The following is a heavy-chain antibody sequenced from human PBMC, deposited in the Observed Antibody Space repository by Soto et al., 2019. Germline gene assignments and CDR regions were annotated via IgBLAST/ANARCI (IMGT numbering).Heavy chain of an antibody. J-gene: IGHJ5*02. V-gene: IGHV6-1*01. D-gene: IGHD6-13*01. Sequence: SQTLSLTCAISGDSVSSNSAAWNWIRQSPSRGLEWLGRTYYRSKWYNDYAVSVKSRITINPDTSKDQFSLQLNSVTPEDTAVYYCARDFLSKQLVRHSYNWFDPWGQGTLVTVSS. CDR1: GDSVSSNSAA. CDR2: TYYRSKWYN. CDR3: ARDFLSKQLVRHSYNWFDP.